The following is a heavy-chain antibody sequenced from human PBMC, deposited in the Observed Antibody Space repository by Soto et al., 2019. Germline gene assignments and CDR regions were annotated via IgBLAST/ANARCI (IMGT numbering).Heavy chain of an antibody. D-gene: IGHD3-10*01. CDR1: GGSFNGYY. J-gene: IGHJ4*02. Sequence: QVQLHQWSAGLLKPSETLSLTCAVYGGSFNGYYWTWIRQPPGKGLEWIGEINHSGGTNYNPSLKSRVTMSVDTSKNQFSLKLTSAIAADTALYFCARPVWFGNMGYFDSWGQGTLVAVSS. CDR3: ARPVWFGNMGYFDS. V-gene: IGHV4-34*01. CDR2: INHSGGT.